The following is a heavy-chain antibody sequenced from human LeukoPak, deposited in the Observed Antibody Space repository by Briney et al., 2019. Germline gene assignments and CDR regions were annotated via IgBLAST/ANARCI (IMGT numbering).Heavy chain of an antibody. D-gene: IGHD3-10*01. CDR3: ARGRRWFVCFDY. V-gene: IGHV4-34*01. J-gene: IGHJ4*02. CDR1: GGSFSGYY. CDR2: INHSGST. Sequence: SETLSLTCAVYGGSFSGYYWSWIRQPPGKGLEWIGEINHSGSTNYNPSLKSRVTISVDTSKNQFSLKLSSVTAADSAVYYCARGRRWFVCFDYWGQGTLVTVSP.